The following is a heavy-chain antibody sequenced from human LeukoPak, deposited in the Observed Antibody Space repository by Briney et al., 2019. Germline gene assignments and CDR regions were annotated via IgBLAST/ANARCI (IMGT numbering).Heavy chain of an antibody. D-gene: IGHD2-2*01. Sequence: PSETLSLTCTVSGGSISGYYWSWIRQPPGKGLEWIGYIYYSGSTNYNPSFKSRVTISVDTSKNQFSLKLSSVTAADTAVYYYARDSARYCSSTSCYPKGFDYWGQGTLVTVSS. J-gene: IGHJ4*02. CDR2: IYYSGST. V-gene: IGHV4-59*01. CDR1: GGSISGYY. CDR3: ARDSARYCSSTSCYPKGFDY.